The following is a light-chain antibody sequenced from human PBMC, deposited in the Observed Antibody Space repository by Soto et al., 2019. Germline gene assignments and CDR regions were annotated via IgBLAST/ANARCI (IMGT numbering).Light chain of an antibody. V-gene: IGLV2-8*01. Sequence: QSVLTQPPSASGSPGQSVTISCTGTSSDVGGYNYVSWYQQHPGQAPKLMIYEVYKRPSGVPDRFSGSKSGNTASLTVSGLHAEDEADYYCNSYAGSNIVFGTGTKVTVL. J-gene: IGLJ1*01. CDR3: NSYAGSNIV. CDR2: EVY. CDR1: SSDVGGYNY.